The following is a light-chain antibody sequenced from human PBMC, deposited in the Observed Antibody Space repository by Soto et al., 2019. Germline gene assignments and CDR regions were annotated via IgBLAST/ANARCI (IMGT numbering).Light chain of an antibody. CDR3: QQYGSLGT. CDR2: GTS. J-gene: IGKJ1*01. CDR1: QSVSSSY. V-gene: IGKV3-20*01. Sequence: EIMLSQSARTLSLSPGERATLSCRASQSVSSSYLAWYQQKPAQAPRLLIYGTSTRATGIPDRFSGSGSQTDFTLTISRLEPEDFAVYYCQQYGSLGTFGQGTKVAIK.